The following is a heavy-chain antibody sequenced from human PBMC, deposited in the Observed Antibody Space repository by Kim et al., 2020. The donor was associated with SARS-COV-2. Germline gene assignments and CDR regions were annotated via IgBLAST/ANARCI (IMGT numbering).Heavy chain of an antibody. J-gene: IGHJ4*02. V-gene: IGHV3-53*01. CDR2: LYSGRSP. CDR1: GFTVSSYY. Sequence: GGSLRLSCAASGFTVSSYYMSWVRQAPGKGLEWLSVLYSGRSPDYADSVNGRFTVSGDSAKNTIYLQMNNLRADDTAVYYCARDCGALADFRACYFDSWGQGTLVTVSS. D-gene: IGHD2-21*01. CDR3: ARDCGALADFRACYFDS.